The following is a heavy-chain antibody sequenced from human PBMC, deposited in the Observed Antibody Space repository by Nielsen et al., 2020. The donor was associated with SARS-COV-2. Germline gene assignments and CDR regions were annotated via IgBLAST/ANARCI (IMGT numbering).Heavy chain of an antibody. D-gene: IGHD2-2*01. CDR1: GFTFSSYG. V-gene: IGHV3-30*03. J-gene: IGHJ6*02. CDR3: ASDSNSYNYYYYYGMDV. Sequence: GESLKISCAASGFTFSSYGMHWVRQAPGKGLEWVAVISYDGSNKYYADSVKGRFTISRDNSKNTLNLQMNSLRAEDTAVYYCASDSNSYNYYYYYGMDVWCQGTTVTVSS. CDR2: ISYDGSNK.